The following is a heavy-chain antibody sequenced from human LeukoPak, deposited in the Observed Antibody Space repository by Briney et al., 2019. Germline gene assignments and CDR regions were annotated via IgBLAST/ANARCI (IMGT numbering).Heavy chain of an antibody. Sequence: PSETLSLTCAVYGGSFSGYYRSWIRQHPGKGLEWTGYIYYSGSTYYNPSLKSRVTISVDTSKNQFSLKLSSVTAADTAVYYCARDSGYGSGNFDYWGQGTLVTVSS. CDR3: ARDSGYGSGNFDY. J-gene: IGHJ4*02. CDR2: IYYSGST. V-gene: IGHV4-31*11. CDR1: GGSFSGYY. D-gene: IGHD3-10*01.